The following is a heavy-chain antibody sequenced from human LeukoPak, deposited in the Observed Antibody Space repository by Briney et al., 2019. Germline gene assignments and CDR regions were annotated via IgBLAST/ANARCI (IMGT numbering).Heavy chain of an antibody. CDR1: GGSISSGSYY. J-gene: IGHJ4*02. D-gene: IGHD3-16*01. Sequence: SETLSLTCTVSGGSISSGSYYWSWIRQPAGKGLEWIGRIYTSGSTNYNPSLKSRVTISVDTSKNQFSLKLSSVTAADTAVCYCARGDYGSSLYDYFDYWGQGTLVTVSS. V-gene: IGHV4-61*02. CDR3: ARGDYGSSLYDYFDY. CDR2: IYTSGST.